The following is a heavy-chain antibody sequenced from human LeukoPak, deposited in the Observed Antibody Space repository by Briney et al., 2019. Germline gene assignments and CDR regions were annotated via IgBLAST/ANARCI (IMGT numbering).Heavy chain of an antibody. CDR3: ARVRPQYYGMDV. CDR1: GFTFSSYG. J-gene: IGHJ6*02. V-gene: IGHV3-33*01. Sequence: GGSLRLSCAASGFTFSSYGMHWVRQAPGKGLEWVAVIWYDGSNKYYADSVKGRFTISRDNSKNTLYLQMNSLRAEDTAVYYCARVRPQYYGMDVWGQGTAVTVSS. CDR2: IWYDGSNK.